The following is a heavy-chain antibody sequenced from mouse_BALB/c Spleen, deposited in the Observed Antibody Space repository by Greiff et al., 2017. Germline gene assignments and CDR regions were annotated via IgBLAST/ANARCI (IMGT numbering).Heavy chain of an antibody. J-gene: IGHJ1*01. Sequence: VQLQQSGAELVRPGALVKLSCTASGFTIKDYYMHWVKQRPEQGLEWIGWIDPENGNTIYDPKFQGKASITADTSSNTAYLQLSSLTSEDTAVYYCAPYYSGSSYEDFDVWGAGTTVTVSS. CDR1: GFTIKDYY. CDR2: IDPENGNT. V-gene: IGHV14-1*02. CDR3: APYYSGSSYEDFDV. D-gene: IGHD1-1*01.